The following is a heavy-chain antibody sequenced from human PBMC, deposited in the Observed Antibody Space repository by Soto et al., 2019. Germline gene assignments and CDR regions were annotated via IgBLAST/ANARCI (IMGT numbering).Heavy chain of an antibody. CDR3: AREGIAARDAFDY. V-gene: IGHV3-30-3*01. Sequence: QVQLVESGGGVVQPGRSLRLSCAASGFTFSSYAMHWVRQAPGKGLEWVAVISYDGSNKYYADSVKGRFTISRDNSKNTLYLQMNSLRAEDTAVYYCAREGIAARDAFDYWGQGTLVTVSS. J-gene: IGHJ4*02. D-gene: IGHD6-6*01. CDR1: GFTFSSYA. CDR2: ISYDGSNK.